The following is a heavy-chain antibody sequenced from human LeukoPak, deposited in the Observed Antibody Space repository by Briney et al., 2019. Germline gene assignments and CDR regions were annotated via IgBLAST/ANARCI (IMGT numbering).Heavy chain of an antibody. CDR1: GGSISSGGYY. Sequence: SQTLSLTCTVSGGSISSGGYYWSWIRQHPGKGLEWIGYIYYSGSTYYNPSLKSRVTISVDTSKNQFSLNLSSVTAADTAVYYCAGGKDTAMAPSYWFDPWGQGTLATVSS. CDR3: AGGKDTAMAPSYWFDP. D-gene: IGHD5-18*01. CDR2: IYYSGST. V-gene: IGHV4-31*03. J-gene: IGHJ5*02.